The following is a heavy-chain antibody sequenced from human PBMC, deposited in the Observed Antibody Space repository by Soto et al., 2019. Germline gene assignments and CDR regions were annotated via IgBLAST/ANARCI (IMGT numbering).Heavy chain of an antibody. CDR1: WGSVSSNSAA. J-gene: IGHJ5*02. D-gene: IGHD2-15*01. CDR3: ARGAYCSGGSCYWWFDP. CDR2: TYYRSKWYN. V-gene: IGHV6-1*01. Sequence: SQTLSLTCAISWGSVSSNSAAWNWIGQSPSRGLEWLGRTYYRSKWYNDYAVSVKSRITINPDTSKNQFSLQLNSVTPEDTAVYYCARGAYCSGGSCYWWFDPWGQGTLVTVSS.